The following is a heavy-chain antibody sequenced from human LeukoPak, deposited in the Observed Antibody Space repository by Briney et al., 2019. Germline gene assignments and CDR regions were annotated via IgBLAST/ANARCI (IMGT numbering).Heavy chain of an antibody. CDR1: GFTFSSYA. CDR3: ARDSYDSSGYLFY. D-gene: IGHD3-22*01. Sequence: PGGSLRLSCAASGFTFSSYAMHWVRQAPGKGLEYVSAISSNGGSTYYANSVKGRFTISRDNSKNTLYLQMGSLRAEDMAVYYCARDSYDSSGYLFYWGQGTLVTVSS. J-gene: IGHJ4*02. V-gene: IGHV3-64*01. CDR2: ISSNGGST.